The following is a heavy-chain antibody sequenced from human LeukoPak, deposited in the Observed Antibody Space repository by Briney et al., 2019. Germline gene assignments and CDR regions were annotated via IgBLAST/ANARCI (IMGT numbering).Heavy chain of an antibody. Sequence: SETLSLTCTVSGGSISTYYWNWIRQPPGKGLEWIGYIYHSGSTNYNPSLQSRVTISVDTSKNQFSLNLNSVTAADTAVYYCARGGAARLHFQNWVQGTLVTVSS. V-gene: IGHV4-59*01. CDR3: ARGGAARLHFQN. CDR2: IYHSGST. CDR1: GGSISTYY. J-gene: IGHJ1*01. D-gene: IGHD6-6*01.